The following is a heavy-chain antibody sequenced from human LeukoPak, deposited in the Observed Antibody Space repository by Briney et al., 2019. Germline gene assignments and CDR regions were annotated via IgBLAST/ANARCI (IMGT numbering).Heavy chain of an antibody. CDR2: ISGSGGST. CDR3: AKDGSSSWSPYYFDY. CDR1: GFTFSSYA. J-gene: IGHJ4*02. V-gene: IGHV3-23*01. D-gene: IGHD6-13*01. Sequence: GASLRLSCAASGFTFSSYAMSWVRQAPGKGLEWVSAISGSGGSTYYADSVKGRFTISGDNSKNTLYLQMNSLRAEDTAVYYCAKDGSSSWSPYYFDYWGQGTLVTVSS.